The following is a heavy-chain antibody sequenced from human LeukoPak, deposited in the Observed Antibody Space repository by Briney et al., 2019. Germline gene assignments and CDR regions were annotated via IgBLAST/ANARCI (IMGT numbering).Heavy chain of an antibody. D-gene: IGHD2-2*02. CDR3: ASLGRYCSSTSRYTGGGWFDP. J-gene: IGHJ5*02. V-gene: IGHV4-4*09. CDR1: GGSISSYY. Sequence: PSETLSLTCTVSGGSISSYYWSWIRQPPGKGLEWIGYIYTSGSTNYNPSLKSRVTISVDTSKNQFSLKLSSVTAADTAVYYCASLGRYCSSTSRYTGGGWFDPWGQGTLVTVSS. CDR2: IYTSGST.